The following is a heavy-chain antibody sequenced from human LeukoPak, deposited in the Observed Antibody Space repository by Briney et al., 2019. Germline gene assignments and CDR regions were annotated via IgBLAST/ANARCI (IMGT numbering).Heavy chain of an antibody. V-gene: IGHV1-3*01. CDR2: INAGNGNT. CDR3: ARDVAPATMVRGVIAYYYGMDV. J-gene: IGHJ6*02. D-gene: IGHD3-10*01. Sequence: ASVKVSCKASGYTFTSYAMHWVRQAPGQRLEWMGWINAGNGNTKYSQKFQGRVTITRDTSASTAYMELSSLRSEDTAVYYCARDVAPATMVRGVIAYYYGMDVWGQGTTVTVSS. CDR1: GYTFTSYA.